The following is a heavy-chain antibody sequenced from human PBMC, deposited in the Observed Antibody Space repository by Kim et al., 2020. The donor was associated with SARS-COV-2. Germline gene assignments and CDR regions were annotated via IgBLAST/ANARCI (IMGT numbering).Heavy chain of an antibody. CDR3: ARGGRSGSNWFDP. D-gene: IGHD6-19*01. Sequence: SETLSLTCTVSGGSISSSSYYWGWIRQPPGKGLEWIGSIYYSGSTYYNPSLKSRVTISVDTSKNQFSLKLSSVTAADTAVYYCARGGRSGSNWFDPWGQG. CDR1: GGSISSSSYY. CDR2: IYYSGST. V-gene: IGHV4-39*07. J-gene: IGHJ5*02.